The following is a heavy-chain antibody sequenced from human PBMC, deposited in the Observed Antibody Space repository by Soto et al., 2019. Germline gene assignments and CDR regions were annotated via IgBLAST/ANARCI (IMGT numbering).Heavy chain of an antibody. CDR1: GYTFTSYY. V-gene: IGHV1-46*01. Sequence: ASVKVSCKASGYTFTSYYMHWVRQAPGQVLEWMGIINPSGGSTSYAQKFQGRVTMTRDTSTSTVYMELSSLRSEDTAVYYCARDRADCTNGVCTGNWFDPWGQGTLVTVSS. J-gene: IGHJ5*02. D-gene: IGHD2-8*01. CDR2: INPSGGST. CDR3: ARDRADCTNGVCTGNWFDP.